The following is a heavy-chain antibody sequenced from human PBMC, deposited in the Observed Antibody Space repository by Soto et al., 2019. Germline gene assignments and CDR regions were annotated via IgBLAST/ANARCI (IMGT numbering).Heavy chain of an antibody. CDR2: IWYDGSNK. D-gene: IGHD6-13*01. Sequence: GGSLRLSCAASGFTFSSYGMHWVRQAPGKGLEWVAVIWYDGSNKYYADSVKGRFTISRDNSKNTLYLQMNSLRAEDTAVYYCARVTVAAAGTVESSFDYWGQGTQVTVSS. J-gene: IGHJ4*02. CDR1: GFTFSSYG. CDR3: ARVTVAAAGTVESSFDY. V-gene: IGHV3-33*01.